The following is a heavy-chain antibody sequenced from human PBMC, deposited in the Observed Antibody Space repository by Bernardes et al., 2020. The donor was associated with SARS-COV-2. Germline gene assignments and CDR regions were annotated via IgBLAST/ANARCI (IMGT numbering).Heavy chain of an antibody. Sequence: GGSLRLSCAASGFTFSRYWMHWVRQGPGKGLVWVSRINSDGSSTTYADAVKGRFTMSRDNAKNTLFLQMNSLRAEDTALYFCAKCIQGSYAMDVWGQGTTVTVSS. CDR1: GFTFSRYW. V-gene: IGHV3-74*01. J-gene: IGHJ6*02. D-gene: IGHD5-18*01. CDR3: AKCIQGSYAMDV. CDR2: INSDGSST.